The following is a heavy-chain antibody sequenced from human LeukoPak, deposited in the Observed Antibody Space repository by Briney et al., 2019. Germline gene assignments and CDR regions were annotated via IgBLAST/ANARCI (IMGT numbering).Heavy chain of an antibody. CDR3: ARLLGRFLEWLRFDP. CDR1: GGTFSSYA. J-gene: IGHJ5*02. CDR2: IIPIFGTA. V-gene: IGHV1-69*05. Sequence: SVKVSCKASGGTFSSYAISWVRQAPGQGLEWMGGIIPIFGTANYAQKFQGRVTITTDEPPSPAYMELSSLRSEDTAVYYCARLLGRFLEWLRFDPWGQGTLVTVSS. D-gene: IGHD3-3*01.